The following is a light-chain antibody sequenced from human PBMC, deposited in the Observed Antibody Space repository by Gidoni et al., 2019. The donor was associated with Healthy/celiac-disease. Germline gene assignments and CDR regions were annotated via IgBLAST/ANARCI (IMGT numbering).Light chain of an antibody. V-gene: IGKV3-15*01. J-gene: IGKJ1*01. Sequence: EVVMTQSPATLSVSPGERATLSCRASQSGTSDLAWYQQKPGQAPRLRIYGASTRATGLPARFSGRGSVTDFTLTIRSLQSEDFAVFACQQYNNCPPWPFGQGTKVEIK. CDR2: GAS. CDR3: QQYNNCPPWP. CDR1: QSGTSD.